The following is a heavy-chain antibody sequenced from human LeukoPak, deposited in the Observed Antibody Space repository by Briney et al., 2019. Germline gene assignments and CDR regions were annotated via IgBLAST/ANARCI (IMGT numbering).Heavy chain of an antibody. V-gene: IGHV1-18*01. CDR1: GYTFTRYG. Sequence: ASVKVSCKASGYTFTRYGIYWVRQAPGQGLEWMGWISGYNGNTKYAQNFQGRVSVTTDTSTSTAYMELSSLRSEDTAVYYCARDRNPYYDFWSGYFFDPWGQGTLVTVSS. CDR2: ISGYNGNT. J-gene: IGHJ5*02. D-gene: IGHD3-3*01. CDR3: ARDRNPYYDFWSGYFFDP.